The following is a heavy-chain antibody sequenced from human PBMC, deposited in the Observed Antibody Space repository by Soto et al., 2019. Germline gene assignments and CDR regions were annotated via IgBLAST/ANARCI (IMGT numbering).Heavy chain of an antibody. Sequence: SETLSLTCTVSGGSMISYDWSWIRQPPGRGLEWIGYMYNTGSTVYNPSFKSRVTISVDTSKNQFSLKLNSVTAADTAVYYCARDLWGYCGTDCYPLDVWGQGTTVTVSS. D-gene: IGHD2-21*02. CDR1: GGSMISYD. V-gene: IGHV4-59*01. CDR3: ARDLWGYCGTDCYPLDV. CDR2: MYNTGST. J-gene: IGHJ6*02.